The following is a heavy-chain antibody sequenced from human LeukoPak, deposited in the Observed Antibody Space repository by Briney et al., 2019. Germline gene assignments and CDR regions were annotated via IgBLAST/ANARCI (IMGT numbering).Heavy chain of an antibody. CDR1: GGSISSNY. D-gene: IGHD3-22*01. J-gene: IGHJ5*02. V-gene: IGHV4-59*08. CDR2: ICYSGST. CDR3: ARRVIPNSFDP. Sequence: SETLSLTCTVSGGSISSNYWSWIRQPPGKGLEWIGHICYSGSTNYNPSLKSRVTISVDTSKNQFSLKLSSVTAADTAVYYCARRVIPNSFDPWGQGTLVTVSS.